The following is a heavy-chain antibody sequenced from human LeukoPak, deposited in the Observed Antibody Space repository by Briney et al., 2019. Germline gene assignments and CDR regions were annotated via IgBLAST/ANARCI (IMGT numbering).Heavy chain of an antibody. CDR3: VRESRPGGAMGLYHNLDY. CDR2: IKEDGTEK. J-gene: IGHJ4*02. Sequence: GGSLRLSCAGSGFTFSDFRMTWVRQTPGKGLEWVANIKEDGTEKNLVDSVKGRFTISRDNTKNLLFLEMNNLRGDDTAIYYCVRESRPGGAMGLYHNLDYWGQGTLVAVSS. CDR1: GFTFSDFR. D-gene: IGHD1-1*01. V-gene: IGHV3-7*01.